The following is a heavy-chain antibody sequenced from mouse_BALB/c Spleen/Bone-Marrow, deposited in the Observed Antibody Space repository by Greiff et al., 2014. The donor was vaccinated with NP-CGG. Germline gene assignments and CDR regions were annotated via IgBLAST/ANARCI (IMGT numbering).Heavy chain of an antibody. CDR2: INPGSSTI. J-gene: IGHJ2*01. CDR3: ARLGNYGDQDK. Sequence: EVKLVQSGGGLVEPGGSLNLACVASGFAFSSYWMCWARQAPGKRQEWIGDINPGSSTIYYSPSVKDKFIISRDTAKNTLYLQRSKVRPDDTAIYDCARLGNYGDQDKWGQGTTLAVAS. CDR1: GFAFSSYW. D-gene: IGHD1-2*01. V-gene: IGHV4-2*02.